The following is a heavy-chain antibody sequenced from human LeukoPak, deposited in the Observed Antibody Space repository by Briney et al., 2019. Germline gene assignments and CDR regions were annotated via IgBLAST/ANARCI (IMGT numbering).Heavy chain of an antibody. CDR2: NYHNGSP. J-gene: IGHJ4*02. CDR3: ARASSGWYGKYFDY. D-gene: IGHD6-19*01. V-gene: IGHV4-4*02. Sequence: SGTLSLTCTVSGGSISSSNWWSWVRQPPGKGLEWIGENYHNGSPKYNSSLKSRVTISVDSSKNQFSLKLSSVTAADTAMYYCARASSGWYGKYFDYWGQGTLVTVSS. CDR1: GGSISSSNW.